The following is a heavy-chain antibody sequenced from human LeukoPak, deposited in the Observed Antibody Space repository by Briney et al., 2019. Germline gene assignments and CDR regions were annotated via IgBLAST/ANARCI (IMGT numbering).Heavy chain of an antibody. V-gene: IGHV3-21*01. J-gene: IGHJ5*02. CDR3: AKCSGGNCYHSDDH. D-gene: IGHD2-15*01. CDR1: GFTFSAYS. Sequence: PGGSLRLSCAASGFTFSAYSMHWVRQAPGKGLEWVSSISSGSRYIYYADSAKGRFTISRDNAKDSLYLQMNSLRAEDTAVYYCAKCSGGNCYHSDDHWGQGTLVSVSS. CDR2: ISSGSRYI.